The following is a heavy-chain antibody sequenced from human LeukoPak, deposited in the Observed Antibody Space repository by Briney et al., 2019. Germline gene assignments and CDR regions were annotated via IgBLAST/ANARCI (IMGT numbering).Heavy chain of an antibody. CDR2: MNPNSGNT. CDR1: GYTFTSYD. Sequence: ASVKVSCKASGYTFTSYDINWVRQATGQGLEWMGWMNPNSGNTGYAQKFQGRVTMTRNTSISTAYMELSSLRSEDTAVYYCARDGYPGTTGSSLGFAGYYGMDVWGQGTTVTVSS. CDR3: ARDGYPGTTGSSLGFAGYYGMDV. V-gene: IGHV1-8*01. J-gene: IGHJ6*02. D-gene: IGHD1-1*01.